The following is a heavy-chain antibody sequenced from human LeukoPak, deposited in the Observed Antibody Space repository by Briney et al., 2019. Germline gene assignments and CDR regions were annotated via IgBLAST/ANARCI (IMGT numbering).Heavy chain of an antibody. J-gene: IGHJ4*02. CDR1: GYTFTSYG. CDR3: ARDKRYSSGWGIDC. V-gene: IGHV1-18*01. Sequence: ASVKASCKASGYTFTSYGISWVRQTPGQGLGWIAWISAYNGNTNYAQKLQGRVTMTTDTSTSTAYMELRSLRSDDTAVYYCARDKRYSSGWGIDCWGQGTLVTVSS. CDR2: ISAYNGNT. D-gene: IGHD6-19*01.